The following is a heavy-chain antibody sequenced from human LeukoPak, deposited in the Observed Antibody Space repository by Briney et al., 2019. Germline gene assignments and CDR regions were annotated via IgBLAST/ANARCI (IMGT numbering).Heavy chain of an antibody. V-gene: IGHV3-53*01. J-gene: IGHJ5*02. CDR2: IYSGGST. CDR1: GFTVSSNY. Sequence: GGSLRLSCAASGFTVSSNYMSWVRQAPGKGLEWVSVIYSGGSTYYADSVKGRFTISRDNSKNTLYLQMNSLRAEDTAVYYCARTTYYYDSSDWFDPWGQGTLVTVSS. D-gene: IGHD3-22*01. CDR3: ARTTYYYDSSDWFDP.